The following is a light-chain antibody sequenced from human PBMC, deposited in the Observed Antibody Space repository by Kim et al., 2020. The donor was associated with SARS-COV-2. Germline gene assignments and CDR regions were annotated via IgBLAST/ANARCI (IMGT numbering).Light chain of an antibody. Sequence: LSASVGDRDTINCRASQTISSSLAWYQQKPGKAPKLLIYDASSLEGWVPSRFSGSGSGTEFTLTIISLQLDDFATYYCQQYNSYYTFGQGTKLEI. V-gene: IGKV1-5*01. CDR1: QTISSS. CDR2: DAS. J-gene: IGKJ2*01. CDR3: QQYNSYYT.